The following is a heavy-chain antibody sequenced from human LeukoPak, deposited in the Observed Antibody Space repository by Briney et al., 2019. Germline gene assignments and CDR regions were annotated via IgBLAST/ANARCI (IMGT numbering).Heavy chain of an antibody. V-gene: IGHV4-4*07. Sequence: SETLSLTCTVSGGFISTYYWSWIRQPAGKGLEWIGRIYRSGSSNYNPSVKSRVTMSVDTSKNQFSLKLNSVTAADTAVYYCAREYGDFDYWGQGTLVTVSS. CDR1: GGFISTYY. D-gene: IGHD4-17*01. CDR2: IYRSGSS. CDR3: AREYGDFDY. J-gene: IGHJ4*02.